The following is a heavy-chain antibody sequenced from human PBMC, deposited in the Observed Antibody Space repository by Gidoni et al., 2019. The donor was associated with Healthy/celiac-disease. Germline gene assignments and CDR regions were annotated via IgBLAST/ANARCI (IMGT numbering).Heavy chain of an antibody. CDR2: ISYDGSNK. CDR1: GFTFSRYG. CDR3: AKDASYYYDSSGYIGTGYGDY. V-gene: IGHV3-30*18. Sequence: QVQLVESGGGVVQPGRSLRLSCAASGFTFSRYGMPWVRQAPGKGLEWVAVISYDGSNKYYADSVKGRFTISRDNSKNTLYLQMNSLRAEDTAVYYCAKDASYYYDSSGYIGTGYGDYWGQGTLVTVSS. D-gene: IGHD3-22*01. J-gene: IGHJ4*02.